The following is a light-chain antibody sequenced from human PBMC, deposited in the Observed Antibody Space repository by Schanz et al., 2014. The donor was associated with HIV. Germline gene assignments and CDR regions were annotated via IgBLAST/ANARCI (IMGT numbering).Light chain of an antibody. V-gene: IGKV1-5*03. Sequence: DIQMTQSPSTLSASVGDRVTITCRASQSINGWLAWYQQKPGKAPKLLIYKASNLESGVPSRFSGSGSGAEFILTISSLQTEDFATYYCLQHNSYPRTFGQGTKVEIK. CDR3: LQHNSYPRT. CDR1: QSINGW. CDR2: KAS. J-gene: IGKJ1*01.